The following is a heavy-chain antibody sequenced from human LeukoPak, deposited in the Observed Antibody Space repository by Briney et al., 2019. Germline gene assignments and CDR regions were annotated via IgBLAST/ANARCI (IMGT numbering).Heavy chain of an antibody. CDR1: GLTFSSYG. CDR3: AKAAILTRTYYFDY. V-gene: IGHV3-30*18. D-gene: IGHD3-9*01. J-gene: IGHJ4*02. Sequence: GGSLRLSCAASGLTFSSYGMHWVRQAPGRGLEWVAVISYDGSNKYYADSVKGRFTISRDNSKNTLYLQMNSLRAEDTAVYYCAKAAILTRTYYFDYWGQGTLVTVSS. CDR2: ISYDGSNK.